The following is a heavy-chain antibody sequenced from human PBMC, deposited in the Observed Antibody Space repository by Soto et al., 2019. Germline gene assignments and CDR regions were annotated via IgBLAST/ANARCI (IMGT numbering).Heavy chain of an antibody. D-gene: IGHD3-22*01. Sequence: ETLSLTCTVSCGSISRSSYYWGWIRQPPGKGLEWIGSIYYSGSTNYNPSLKSRVTISVDTSKNQFSLKLSSVTAADTAVYYCASLYDSSVSWFDPWGQGTLVTVSS. CDR2: IYYSGST. J-gene: IGHJ5*02. CDR1: CGSISRSSYY. CDR3: ASLYDSSVSWFDP. V-gene: IGHV4-39*07.